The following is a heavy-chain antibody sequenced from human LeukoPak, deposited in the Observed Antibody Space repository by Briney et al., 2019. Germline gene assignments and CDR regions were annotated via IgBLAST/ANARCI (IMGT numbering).Heavy chain of an antibody. CDR3: ARGSSITIFGVVIEHYMDV. CDR1: GGTFSSYA. J-gene: IGHJ6*03. CDR2: IIPILGIA. V-gene: IGHV1-69*04. Sequence: ASVKVSCKASGGTFSSYAISWVRQAPGQGLEWMGRIIPILGIANYAQKLQGRVTITADKSTSTAYMELSSLRSEDTAVYYCARGSSITIFGVVIEHYMDVWGKGTTVTVSS. D-gene: IGHD3-3*01.